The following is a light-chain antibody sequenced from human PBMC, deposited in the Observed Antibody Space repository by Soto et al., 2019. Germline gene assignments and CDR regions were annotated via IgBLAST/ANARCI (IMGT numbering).Light chain of an antibody. CDR1: SGDVGGYNY. J-gene: IGLJ1*01. CDR3: CSYAGTYIYV. Sequence: QSVLTQPRSVSGSPGQSVTISCTGTSGDVGGYNYVSWYRQHPGKDPELMIYDVTKRPSGVPDRFSGSKSGNTASLTIYGLQAEDEADYYCCSYAGTYIYVFGIATTVTVL. V-gene: IGLV2-11*01. CDR2: DVT.